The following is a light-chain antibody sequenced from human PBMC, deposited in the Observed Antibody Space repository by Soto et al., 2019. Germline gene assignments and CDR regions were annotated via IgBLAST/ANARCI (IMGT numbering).Light chain of an antibody. V-gene: IGLV1-40*01. CDR2: GNS. Sequence: QSVLTQPPSVSGAPGQRVTISCTGSSSNIGAGYDVHWYQQLPGTAPKLLIYGNSNRPSGVPDRFSGSKSGTSASLAITGLQAEDEADYYCQSYDSSLRGWVFGGGTQPTVL. CDR3: QSYDSSLRGWV. J-gene: IGLJ3*02. CDR1: SSNIGAGYD.